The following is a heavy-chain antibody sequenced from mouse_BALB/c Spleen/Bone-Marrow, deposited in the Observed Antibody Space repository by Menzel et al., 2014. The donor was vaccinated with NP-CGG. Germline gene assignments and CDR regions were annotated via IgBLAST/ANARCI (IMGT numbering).Heavy chain of an antibody. V-gene: IGHV14-3*02. CDR3: ARWDLGRAWFAY. Sequence: VQLQQSGAELVKPGASVKLSCTASGFNIKDTYMHWVKQRPEQGLEWIGRIDPANGNTKYDPKFQGKATITADTSSNTAYLQLSSLTSEDTAVYYCARWDLGRAWFAYWGQGILVTVS. J-gene: IGHJ3*01. CDR1: GFNIKDTY. D-gene: IGHD4-1*01. CDR2: IDPANGNT.